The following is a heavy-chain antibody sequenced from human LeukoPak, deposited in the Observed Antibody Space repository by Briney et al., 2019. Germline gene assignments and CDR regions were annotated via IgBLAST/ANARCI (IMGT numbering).Heavy chain of an antibody. Sequence: PGGSLRLSCAASGFTFSSYWMSWVRQAPGKGLEWVANIKQDGSEKYYVDSVKGRFTISRDNAKNSLYLQMNSLRAEDTALYYCAKDVGIAAAAAFDYWDQGTLVTVSS. D-gene: IGHD6-13*01. V-gene: IGHV3-7*03. J-gene: IGHJ4*02. CDR3: AKDVGIAAAAAFDY. CDR1: GFTFSSYW. CDR2: IKQDGSEK.